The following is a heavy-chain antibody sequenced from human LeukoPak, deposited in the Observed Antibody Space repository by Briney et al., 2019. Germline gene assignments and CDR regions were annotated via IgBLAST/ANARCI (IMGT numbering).Heavy chain of an antibody. CDR1: GFTVNGNY. J-gene: IGHJ4*02. D-gene: IGHD2-15*01. Sequence: GGSLRLSCAASGFTVNGNYMSWVRQAPGKGLEWVSVISGGGGSTYYADSMKGRFTISRDTSKNTLHLQMSSLRAEDTAVYYCAKGTGDNCYTPLDYWGQGALVTVSS. V-gene: IGHV3-23*01. CDR3: AKGTGDNCYTPLDY. CDR2: ISGGGGST.